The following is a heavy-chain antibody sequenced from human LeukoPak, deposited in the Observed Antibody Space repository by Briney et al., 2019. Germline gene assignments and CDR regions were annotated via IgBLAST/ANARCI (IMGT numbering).Heavy chain of an antibody. Sequence: GGSLRLSCAASGFTFSSYEMNWVRQAPGKGLEWVASISSSSPYIYYTDSVKGRFTISRDNAKNSLHLQMNSLRAEDTAVYYCARLYSRVGPFDYWGQGTLVTVSS. CDR1: GFTFSSYE. CDR3: ARLYSRVGPFDY. J-gene: IGHJ4*02. V-gene: IGHV3-21*01. CDR2: ISSSSPYI. D-gene: IGHD5-18*01.